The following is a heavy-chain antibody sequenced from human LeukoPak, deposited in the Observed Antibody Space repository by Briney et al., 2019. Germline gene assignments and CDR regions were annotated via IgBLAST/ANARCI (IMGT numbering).Heavy chain of an antibody. CDR1: GGSISSYY. V-gene: IGHV4-59*01. J-gene: IGHJ5*02. CDR3: ARVKYYYDSSGYPRHVWGAP. Sequence: SETLSLTCTVSGGSISSYYWSWIRQPPGKGLEWIGYIYYSGSTNYNPSLKSRVTISVDTSKNQFSLKLSSVTAADTAVYYFARVKYYYDSSGYPRHVWGAPWGQGTLVTVSS. CDR2: IYYSGST. D-gene: IGHD3-22*01.